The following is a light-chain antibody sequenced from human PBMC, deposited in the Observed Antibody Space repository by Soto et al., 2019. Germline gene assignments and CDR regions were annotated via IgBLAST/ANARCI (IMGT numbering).Light chain of an antibody. CDR2: GAS. CDR1: QSVSSN. Sequence: IVLTQSPATLSVSPGERATLSCRASQSVSSNLAWHQQRPGQAPRLLIYGASNRATGIPDRFSGSGSGTDFTLTISRLEPEDFAVYYCQQYGRSSWTFGQGTKV. CDR3: QQYGRSSWT. J-gene: IGKJ1*01. V-gene: IGKV3-20*01.